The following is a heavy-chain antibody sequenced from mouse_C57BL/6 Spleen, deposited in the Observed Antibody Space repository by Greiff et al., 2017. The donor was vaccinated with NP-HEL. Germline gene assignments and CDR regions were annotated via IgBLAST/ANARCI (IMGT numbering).Heavy chain of an antibody. CDR3: AREDYDDPPY. D-gene: IGHD2-4*01. J-gene: IGHJ3*01. CDR1: GYAFSSSW. CDR2: IYPGDGDT. V-gene: IGHV1-82*01. Sequence: VKVVESGPELVKPGASVKISCKASGYAFSSSWMNWVKQRPGKGLEWIGRIYPGDGDTNYNGKFKGKATLTADKSSSTAYMQLSSLTSEDSAVYFCAREDYDDPPYWGQGTLVTVSA.